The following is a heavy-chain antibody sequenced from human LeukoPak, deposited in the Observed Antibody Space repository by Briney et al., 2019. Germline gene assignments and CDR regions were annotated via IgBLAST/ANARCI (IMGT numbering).Heavy chain of an antibody. CDR2: ISGDAIYI. Sequence: GGSLRLSCAASGFTFSSYAMTWVRQAPGKGLQWVSAISGDAIYIYYLDSVKGRFTTSRDNSKSTLFLQMNSLTADDTAVYYCAKNYGTSRPFYDSWGQGIVVTVAS. CDR3: AKNYGTSRPFYDS. CDR1: GFTFSSYA. V-gene: IGHV3-23*01. J-gene: IGHJ4*02. D-gene: IGHD1-14*01.